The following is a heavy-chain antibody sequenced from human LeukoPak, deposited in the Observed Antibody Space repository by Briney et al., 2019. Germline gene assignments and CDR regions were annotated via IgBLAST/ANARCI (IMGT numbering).Heavy chain of an antibody. CDR1: GGTFSSYT. V-gene: IGHV1-69*02. D-gene: IGHD2-2*01. CDR3: ARALYCSSTSCYYYYGMDV. CDR2: IIPILGIA. Sequence: SVKVSCKASGGTFSSYTISGVRQAPGQGLEWMGRIIPILGIANYAQKFQGRVTITADKSTCTAYMELSSLRSEDTAVYYCARALYCSSTSCYYYYGMDVWGQGTTVTVSS. J-gene: IGHJ6*02.